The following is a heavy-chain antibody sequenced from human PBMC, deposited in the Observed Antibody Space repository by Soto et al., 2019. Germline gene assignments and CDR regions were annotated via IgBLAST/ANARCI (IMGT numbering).Heavy chain of an antibody. CDR2: INPNSGGT. V-gene: IGHV1-2*04. J-gene: IGHJ6*02. D-gene: IGHD4-4*01. CDR3: ARASIDYIDYYYGMDV. Sequence: RASVKVSCKASGYTFTGYYMHWVRQAPGQGLEWMGWINPNSGGTNYAQKFQGWVTMTRDTSISTAYMELSRLRSDDTAVYYCARASIDYIDYYYGMDVWGQGTTVTVSS. CDR1: GYTFTGYY.